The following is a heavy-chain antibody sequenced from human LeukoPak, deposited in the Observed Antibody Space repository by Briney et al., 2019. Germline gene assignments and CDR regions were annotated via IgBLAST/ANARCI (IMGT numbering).Heavy chain of an antibody. J-gene: IGHJ4*02. D-gene: IGHD4-23*01. V-gene: IGHV1-69*05. Sequence: ASVKVSCKASGGTFSSYPFTWVRQAPGQGLEWMGEITPIFGAADYAQTFQGRVTITTDESTSTVFMELSSLRSDDTAFYYCARNSRVASTSGLNYWGQGTLVTVSS. CDR3: ARNSRVASTSGLNY. CDR1: GGTFSSYP. CDR2: ITPIFGAA.